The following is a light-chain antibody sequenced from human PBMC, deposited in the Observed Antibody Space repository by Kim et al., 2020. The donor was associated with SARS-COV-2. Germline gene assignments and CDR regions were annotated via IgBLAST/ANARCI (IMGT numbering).Light chain of an antibody. J-gene: IGLJ2*01. Sequence: LGQTVRITCQGDSLRSFYASWYQQKPGQAPVLVIYGKDNRPSGIPDRFSGSSSGNTASLTITGAQAEDEADYYCNSRDNSGNHLTVFGGGTKVTVL. CDR2: GKD. CDR1: SLRSFY. CDR3: NSRDNSGNHLTV. V-gene: IGLV3-19*01.